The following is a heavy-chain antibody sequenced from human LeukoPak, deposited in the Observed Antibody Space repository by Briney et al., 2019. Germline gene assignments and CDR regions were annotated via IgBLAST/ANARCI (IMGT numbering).Heavy chain of an antibody. CDR2: ISTSSSYI. CDR3: ARDRGGGFDY. V-gene: IGHV3-21*01. Sequence: PGGSLRLSCAASGFTLSTYNMKWVRQAPRKGLEWVSSISTSSSYIYYADSVKGRFTISRDNARNSLYPQMNSLRAEDTAVYYCARDRGGGFDYWGQGTLVTVSS. D-gene: IGHD3-16*01. CDR1: GFTLSTYN. J-gene: IGHJ4*02.